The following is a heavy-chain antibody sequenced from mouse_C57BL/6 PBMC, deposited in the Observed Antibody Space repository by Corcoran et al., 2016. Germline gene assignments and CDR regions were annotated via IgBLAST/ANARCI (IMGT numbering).Heavy chain of an antibody. J-gene: IGHJ1*03. CDR3: ARWEPYPGRYFDV. V-gene: IGHV1-26*01. D-gene: IGHD4-1*01. Sequence: EVQLQQSGPELVKPGASVKISCKASGYTFTDYYMNWVKQSHGKSLEWIGDINPNNGGTSYNQKFKGKATLTVDKSSSTAYMELRSLTSEDSAVYYCARWEPYPGRYFDVWGTGTTVTVSS. CDR2: INPNNGGT. CDR1: GYTFTDYY.